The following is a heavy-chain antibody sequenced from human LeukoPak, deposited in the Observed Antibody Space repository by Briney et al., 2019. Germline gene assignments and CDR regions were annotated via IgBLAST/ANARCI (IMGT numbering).Heavy chain of an antibody. CDR1: GFSFSNYA. Sequence: PGGSLRLSCAASGFSFSNYAMSWVRQAPGKGLEWVSVIADSGGSTYYVDSVKGRFTISRDTSKNTVYLQMNSLRAEDTAIYYCAKRGIYGDPSDYWGQGTLVTVSS. J-gene: IGHJ4*02. CDR2: IADSGGST. D-gene: IGHD4-17*01. CDR3: AKRGIYGDPSDY. V-gene: IGHV3-23*01.